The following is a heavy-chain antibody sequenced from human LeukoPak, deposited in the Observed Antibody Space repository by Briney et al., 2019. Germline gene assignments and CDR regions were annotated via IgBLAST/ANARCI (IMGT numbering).Heavy chain of an antibody. V-gene: IGHV1-69*13. CDR2: IIPIFGTA. D-gene: IGHD5-24*01. CDR3: ARGLKGDGPAG. CDR1: GGTFSSYA. Sequence: GASVKVSCKASGGTFSSYAISWVRQAPGQGLEWMGGIIPIFGTANYAQKFPGRVTITADESTSTAYMELSSLRSEDTAVYYCARGLKGDGPAGWGQGTLVTVSS. J-gene: IGHJ4*02.